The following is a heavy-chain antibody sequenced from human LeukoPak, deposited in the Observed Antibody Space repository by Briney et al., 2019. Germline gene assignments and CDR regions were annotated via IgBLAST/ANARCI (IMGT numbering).Heavy chain of an antibody. CDR2: ISGSGGST. CDR3: ARAPSSYYYGSGPNWFDP. J-gene: IGHJ5*02. Sequence: GGSLRLSCAASGFTFSSYAMSWVRQAPGKGLEWVSAISGSGGSTYYADSVKGRFTISRDNSKNTLYLQMNSLRAEDTAVYYCARAPSSYYYGSGPNWFDPWGQGTLVTVSS. D-gene: IGHD3-10*01. V-gene: IGHV3-23*01. CDR1: GFTFSSYA.